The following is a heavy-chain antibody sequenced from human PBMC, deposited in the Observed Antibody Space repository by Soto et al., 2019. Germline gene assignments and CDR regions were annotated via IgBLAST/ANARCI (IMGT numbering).Heavy chain of an antibody. V-gene: IGHV4-59*01. J-gene: IGHJ6*02. CDR2: IYYSGST. Sequence: SETLSLTCTVSGGSISSYYWIWIRQPPGKGLEWIGYIYYSGSTNYNPSLKSRVTISVDTSKNQFSLKLSSVTAAETAVYYCARAGSSYYYYGMDVWGQGTTVTVSS. CDR1: GGSISSYY. CDR3: ARAGSSYYYYGMDV.